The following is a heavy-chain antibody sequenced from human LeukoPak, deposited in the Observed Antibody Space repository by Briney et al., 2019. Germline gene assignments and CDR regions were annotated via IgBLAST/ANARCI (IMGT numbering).Heavy chain of an antibody. Sequence: GGSLRPSCAASGFTVSSNYMSWVRQAPGKGLEWVSVIYSGGSTYYADSVKGRFTISRDNSKNTLYLQMNSLRAEDTAVYYCARVSLIAAAGYYYYGMDVWGQGTTVTVSS. CDR1: GFTVSSNY. J-gene: IGHJ6*02. CDR2: IYSGGST. D-gene: IGHD6-13*01. V-gene: IGHV3-66*01. CDR3: ARVSLIAAAGYYYYGMDV.